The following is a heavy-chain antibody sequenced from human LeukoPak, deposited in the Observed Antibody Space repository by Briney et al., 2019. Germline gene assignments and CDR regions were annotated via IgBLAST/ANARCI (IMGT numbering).Heavy chain of an antibody. J-gene: IGHJ4*02. Sequence: SETLSLTCAVYGGSFSGYYWSWIRQPPGKGLEWIGEINHSGSTNYNPSLKSRVTMSVDTSKNQVSLKLSSVTAADTAVYYCARDPSFVEGYFDYWGQGILVTVSS. CDR2: INHSGST. CDR1: GGSFSGYY. V-gene: IGHV4-34*01. CDR3: ARDPSFVEGYFDY. D-gene: IGHD2-15*01.